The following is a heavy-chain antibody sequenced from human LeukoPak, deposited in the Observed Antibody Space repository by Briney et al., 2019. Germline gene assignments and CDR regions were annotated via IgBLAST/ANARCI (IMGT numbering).Heavy chain of an antibody. D-gene: IGHD3-9*01. CDR1: GCTFDKYW. V-gene: IGHV3-7*03. J-gene: IGHJ4*02. CDR3: AKEPAYDILTPIDY. Sequence: GGSLRLSCAASGCTFDKYWMTWVRQSPWKGLEWVATIKTDGSQKYYADSVKGRFTISRDNAKTSLYLQMNSLRAEDMALYYFAKEPAYDILTPIDYWGQGTLVTVSS. CDR2: IKTDGSQK.